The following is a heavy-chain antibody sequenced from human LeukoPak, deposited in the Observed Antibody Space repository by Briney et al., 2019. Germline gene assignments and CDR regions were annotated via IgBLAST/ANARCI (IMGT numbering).Heavy chain of an antibody. Sequence: PGGSLRLSCAASGFTVSSNYMSWVRQAPGKGLEGVSVIYSGGSTYYADSVKGRFTISRDNSKNTLYLQMNSLRAEDTAVYYCARVAMVRGVPLGYFDLWGRGTLVTVSS. CDR3: ARVAMVRGVPLGYFDL. CDR1: GFTVSSNY. CDR2: IYSGGST. V-gene: IGHV3-53*01. J-gene: IGHJ2*01. D-gene: IGHD3-10*01.